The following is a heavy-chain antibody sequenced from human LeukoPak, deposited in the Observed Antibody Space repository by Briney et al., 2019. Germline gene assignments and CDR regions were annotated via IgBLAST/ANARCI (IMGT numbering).Heavy chain of an antibody. CDR2: INHSGNT. D-gene: IGHD6-13*01. J-gene: IGHJ4*02. V-gene: IGHV4-34*01. CDR1: GGSFSGYY. Sequence: SETLSLTCAVYGGSFSGYYWSWIRQPPGKGLEWIGEINHSGNTNSNPSLKSRVTMSVDTSKNQFSLKLSSLTAADTAVYYCARVAAAAGRRSTSVDHWGQGTLVTVSS. CDR3: ARVAAAAGRRSTSVDH.